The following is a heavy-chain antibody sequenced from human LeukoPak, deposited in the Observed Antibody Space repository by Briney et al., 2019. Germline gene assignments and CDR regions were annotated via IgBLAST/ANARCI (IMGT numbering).Heavy chain of an antibody. CDR2: ISSNSIYI. D-gene: IGHD2-15*01. Sequence: GGSLRLSCAASGFTFSSYSMNWVRQAPGKGLEWVSSISSNSIYIYYADSVKGRFTISRDNAKNSLYLQMNSLRTADTAVYYCTRDVSRISDYWGQGTLVTVSS. J-gene: IGHJ4*02. CDR1: GFTFSSYS. CDR3: TRDVSRISDY. V-gene: IGHV3-21*01.